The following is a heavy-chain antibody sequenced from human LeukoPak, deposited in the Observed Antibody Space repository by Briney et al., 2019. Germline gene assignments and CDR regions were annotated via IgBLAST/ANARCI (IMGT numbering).Heavy chain of an antibody. D-gene: IGHD3-22*01. CDR3: ARFAYGSDYFPGHY. CDR2: IYPGDSKT. J-gene: IGHJ4*02. Sequence: GESLKISFKGSGYIFPNYWIGWVRQMPGKGLEWMGIIYPGDSKTRYSPSFQGQVTISVDKSISTAYLQWGSLKASDTAMYYCARFAYGSDYFPGHYWGQGTLVTVSS. V-gene: IGHV5-51*01. CDR1: GYIFPNYW.